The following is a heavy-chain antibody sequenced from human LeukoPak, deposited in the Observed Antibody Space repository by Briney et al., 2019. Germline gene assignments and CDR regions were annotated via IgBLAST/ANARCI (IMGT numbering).Heavy chain of an antibody. CDR1: GGSISSYY. Sequence: PSETLSLTCTVSGGSISSYYWSWIRQPPGKGLEWIAYISDIGSINYNSSLKSRVTISLDTSKNRFSLKLSSVTAADTAVYYCAGHHPRNTVDFWGQGTLVTVSS. V-gene: IGHV4-59*08. J-gene: IGHJ4*02. D-gene: IGHD2/OR15-2a*01. CDR3: AGHHPRNTVDF. CDR2: ISDIGSI.